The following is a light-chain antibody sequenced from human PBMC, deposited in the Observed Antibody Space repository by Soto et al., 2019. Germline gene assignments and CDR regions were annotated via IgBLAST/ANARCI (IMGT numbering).Light chain of an antibody. CDR1: QSVNTW. J-gene: IGKJ3*01. V-gene: IGKV1-5*01. Sequence: DIQMTQSPSTLSASVGARVTITCRASQSVNTWLAWYQQKPGKAPVLLIYDASSLKSGVPSRFSGSGSGTEFTLTITSLQPDDFAIYYCQHYHGYPFTVGPGTKVDIK. CDR2: DAS. CDR3: QHYHGYPFT.